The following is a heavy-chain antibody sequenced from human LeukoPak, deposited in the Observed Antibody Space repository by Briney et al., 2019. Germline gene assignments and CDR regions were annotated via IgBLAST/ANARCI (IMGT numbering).Heavy chain of an antibody. V-gene: IGHV4-30-4*01. J-gene: IGHJ3*02. CDR1: GGPINSGDYY. Sequence: PSETLSLTCTVSGGPINSGDYYWSWIRQPPGKGPEWIGYISYSGSTFYNPSLTSRVTISVDMSKNQFSLRLTSVTAADTAVYYCARDCSGGTCYGAVDIWGQGTMVTVSS. CDR2: ISYSGST. D-gene: IGHD2-15*01. CDR3: ARDCSGGTCYGAVDI.